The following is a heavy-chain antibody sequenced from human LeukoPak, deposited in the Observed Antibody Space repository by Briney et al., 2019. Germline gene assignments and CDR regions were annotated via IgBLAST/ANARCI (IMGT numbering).Heavy chain of an antibody. Sequence: GGSLRLSCAASGFTFSSYAMHWVRQAPGKGLEWVAVVSYDGSYKDYADSVKGRFTISRDNSRNTLYLQMNSLRPQDTAVYYCARGARKGDDYGGFFDYWGQGTLVTVSS. CDR1: GFTFSSYA. CDR2: VSYDGSYK. D-gene: IGHD4-23*01. V-gene: IGHV3-30*04. CDR3: ARGARKGDDYGGFFDY. J-gene: IGHJ4*02.